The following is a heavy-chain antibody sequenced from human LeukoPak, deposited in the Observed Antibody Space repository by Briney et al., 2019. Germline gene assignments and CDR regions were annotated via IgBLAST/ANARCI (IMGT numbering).Heavy chain of an antibody. Sequence: PGRSLRLSCAASGFTFSSYAMHWVRQAPGKGLEWVAVISYDGSNKYYADSVKGRFTISRDNSKNTLYLQMNSLRAEDTAVHYCARDWSEGSSGWYYYGMDVWGQGTTVTVSS. D-gene: IGHD6-19*01. V-gene: IGHV3-30-3*01. CDR3: ARDWSEGSSGWYYYGMDV. CDR2: ISYDGSNK. CDR1: GFTFSSYA. J-gene: IGHJ6*02.